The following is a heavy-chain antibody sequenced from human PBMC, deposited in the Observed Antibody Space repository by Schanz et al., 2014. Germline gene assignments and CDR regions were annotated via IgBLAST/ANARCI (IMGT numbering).Heavy chain of an antibody. V-gene: IGHV3-23*03. J-gene: IGHJ2*01. Sequence: EVQLLESGGGLVQPGGSLRLSCEASGFSFGNYGMSWVRQARGKGLEWISFINTGSNYINYADSVKGRFTISRDNTKNSLFLQLNSLRADDTAVYYCAKDAPYPFDLWGRGTLITVSS. CDR1: GFSFGNYG. CDR3: AKDAPYPFDL. CDR2: INTGSNYI.